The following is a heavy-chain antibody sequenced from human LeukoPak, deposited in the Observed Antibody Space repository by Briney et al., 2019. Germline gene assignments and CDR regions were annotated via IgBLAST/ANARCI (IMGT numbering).Heavy chain of an antibody. J-gene: IGHJ4*02. Sequence: GGSLRLSCAASGFTFSDYAMHWVRQAPGKGLELLTFIRYDGSNKYYADSPKGRFTISRDNSKNTLYLQMYSLRAEDTAVYYCAKEAFVYSGYFPLDYWGQGTLVTVSS. CDR2: IRYDGSNK. CDR3: AKEAFVYSGYFPLDY. V-gene: IGHV3-30*02. CDR1: GFTFSDYA. D-gene: IGHD3-22*01.